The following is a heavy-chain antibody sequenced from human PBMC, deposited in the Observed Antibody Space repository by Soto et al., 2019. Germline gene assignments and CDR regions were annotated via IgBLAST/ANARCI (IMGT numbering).Heavy chain of an antibody. CDR1: GFTFRGSE. J-gene: IGHJ6*02. V-gene: IGHV3-30-3*01. Sequence: PGGSLRLSCAASGFTFRGSEMHWVRQAPGKGLEWVAFVSYDGDDQYYADSVKGRFTVSRDNSGNTLHLQMDSLRPEDTAVYYCARQLPTAIRGGHYYSYGLDVWGQGNTVTVSS. CDR3: ARQLPTAIRGGHYYSYGLDV. D-gene: IGHD2-2*02. CDR2: VSYDGDDQ.